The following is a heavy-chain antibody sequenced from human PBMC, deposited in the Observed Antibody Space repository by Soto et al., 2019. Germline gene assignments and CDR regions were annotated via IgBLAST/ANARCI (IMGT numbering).Heavy chain of an antibody. Sequence: QLQLQESGPGLVKPSETLSLTCTVSGGSISSSSYYWGWIRQPPGKGLEWIGSIYYSGSTYYNPSLKSRVTISVDTSKNQFSLKLSSVTAADTAVYYCARHLFWLRSKVDAFDIWGQGTMVTVSS. CDR1: GGSISSSSYY. CDR3: ARHLFWLRSKVDAFDI. D-gene: IGHD5-12*01. CDR2: IYYSGST. J-gene: IGHJ3*02. V-gene: IGHV4-39*01.